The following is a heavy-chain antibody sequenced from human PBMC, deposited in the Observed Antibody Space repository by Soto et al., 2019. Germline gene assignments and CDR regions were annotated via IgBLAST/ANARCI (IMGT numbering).Heavy chain of an antibody. CDR3: ASPYYDFWRGYSPQAGYYYYYGMDV. V-gene: IGHV1-69*06. CDR2: IIAIFGTA. J-gene: IGHJ6*02. D-gene: IGHD3-3*01. CDR1: GYTFTSYY. Sequence: QVQLVQSGAEVKKPGASVKVSCKASGYTFTSYYMHWVRQAPGQGLEWMGGIIAIFGTANYAQKLAGGDTITEDKSKSTAYMVLSSLRSEDTAVYYCASPYYDFWRGYSPQAGYYYYYGMDVWGQGTTVTVSS.